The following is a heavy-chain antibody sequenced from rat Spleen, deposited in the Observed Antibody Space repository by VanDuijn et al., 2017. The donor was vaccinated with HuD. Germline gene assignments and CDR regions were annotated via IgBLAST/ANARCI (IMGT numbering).Heavy chain of an antibody. CDR2: MRYTGDT. CDR1: GFSLTSYN. CDR3: TRDPGGTTFFDY. D-gene: IGHD1-5*01. J-gene: IGHJ2*01. V-gene: IGHV2-63*01. Sequence: QVQLKDAGPGLVQPHQTLSLTCTFSGFSLTSYNLHWVLQPPGNVLEWMGRMRYTGDTSYNSALKSRLTISRDTSKNQVFLKMNSLQTDDTGTYYCTRDPGGTTFFDYWGQGVMVTVSS.